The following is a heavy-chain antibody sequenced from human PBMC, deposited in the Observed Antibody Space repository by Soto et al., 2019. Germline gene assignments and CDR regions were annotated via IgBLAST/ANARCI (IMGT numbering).Heavy chain of an antibody. CDR1: GGTFSSYT. D-gene: IGHD3-10*01. Sequence: QVQLVQSGAEVKKPGSSVKVSCKASGGTFSSYTMSWVRQAPGQGLEWMGRIIPILGIANYAQKFQGRVTITADKSTSTAYMELSSLRSEDTAVYYCARDRGDGYNNYWGQGTLVTVSS. CDR3: ARDRGDGYNNY. V-gene: IGHV1-69*08. CDR2: IIPILGIA. J-gene: IGHJ4*02.